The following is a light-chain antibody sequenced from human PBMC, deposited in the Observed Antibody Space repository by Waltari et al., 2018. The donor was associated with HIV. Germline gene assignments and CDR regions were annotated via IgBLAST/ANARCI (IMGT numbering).Light chain of an antibody. J-gene: IGKJ3*01. Sequence: DIVMTQSPLSLPVTPGEPASISCRSSQSLLNSNGYNYLDWYVQKPGQSPQLLIYLGSDRASGVPDRFSVSGSGTEFTLKISRVEAEDLGVYYCMQALQTPFTFGPGTKLDIK. CDR3: MQALQTPFT. V-gene: IGKV2-28*01. CDR2: LGS. CDR1: QSLLNSNGYNY.